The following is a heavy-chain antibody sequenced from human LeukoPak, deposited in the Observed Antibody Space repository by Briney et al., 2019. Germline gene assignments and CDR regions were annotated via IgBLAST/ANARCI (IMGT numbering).Heavy chain of an antibody. D-gene: IGHD2-21*02. J-gene: IGHJ4*02. V-gene: IGHV5-51*01. CDR1: GYSFTSYW. Sequence: GESLKISCKGSGYSFTSYWIGWVRQMLGKGLEWMGIIYPGDSDTRYSPSFQGQVTISADKSISTAYLQWSSLKASDTAMYYCARAGYCGGDCYSGSDYWGQGTLVTVSS. CDR3: ARAGYCGGDCYSGSDY. CDR2: IYPGDSDT.